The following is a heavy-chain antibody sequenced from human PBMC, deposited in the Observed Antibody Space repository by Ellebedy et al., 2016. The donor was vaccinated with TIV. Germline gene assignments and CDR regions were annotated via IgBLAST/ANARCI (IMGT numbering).Heavy chain of an antibody. J-gene: IGHJ4*02. CDR3: ASQNGAYCSSHTCSHGLDY. V-gene: IGHV3-33*05. Sequence: GGSLRLSXAVSGFTFRLFGMPLVRQTPGRGLEWVAAVSFNGTLQYYAESVKGRFTVSRDNAKTTLYLHMDSLRVEDTGIYYCASQNGAYCSSHTCSHGLDYWGQGTPVTVSS. D-gene: IGHD2-2*01. CDR1: GFTFRLFG. CDR2: VSFNGTLQ.